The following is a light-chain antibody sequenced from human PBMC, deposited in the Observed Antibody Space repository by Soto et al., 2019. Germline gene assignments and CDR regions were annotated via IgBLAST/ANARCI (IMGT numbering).Light chain of an antibody. V-gene: IGKV3-20*01. CDR3: QQLDILTIT. CDR1: QSVGSTF. CDR2: GAS. J-gene: IGKJ5*01. Sequence: EIVLTQSPGTLSLSPGERATLSCRAIQSVGSTFLAWYQQKPGQAPRLLIYGASSRATGVPDRFSGTVSGTDGTLTINRLEKEDGAMYDCQQLDILTITFGQGTRLEIK.